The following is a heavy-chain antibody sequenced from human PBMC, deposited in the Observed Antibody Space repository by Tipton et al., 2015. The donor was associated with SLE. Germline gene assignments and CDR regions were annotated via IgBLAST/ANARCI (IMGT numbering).Heavy chain of an antibody. D-gene: IGHD6-13*01. CDR1: GGSISSGGYY. V-gene: IGHV4-61*09. Sequence: TLSLTCTVSGGSISSGGYYWSWIRQPPGKGLEWIGYIYTSGSTNYNPSLKSRVTISVDTSKNQFSLKLSSVTAADTAVYYCARVAAAVRDYFDYWGQGTLVTVSS. J-gene: IGHJ4*02. CDR3: ARVAAAVRDYFDY. CDR2: IYTSGST.